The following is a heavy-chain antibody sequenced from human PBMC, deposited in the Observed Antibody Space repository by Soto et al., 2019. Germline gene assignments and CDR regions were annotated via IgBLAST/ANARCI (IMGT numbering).Heavy chain of an antibody. J-gene: IGHJ6*02. CDR2: IWYDGSNK. D-gene: IGHD2-15*01. Sequence: SLRLSCAASGFTFSSYGMHWVRQAPGKGLEWVAVIWYDGSNKYYADSVKGRFTIPRDNSKNTLYLQMNSLRAEDTAVYYCAREFYCSGGSCYLFYYYYYGMDVWGQGTTVTVSS. V-gene: IGHV3-33*01. CDR3: AREFYCSGGSCYLFYYYYYGMDV. CDR1: GFTFSSYG.